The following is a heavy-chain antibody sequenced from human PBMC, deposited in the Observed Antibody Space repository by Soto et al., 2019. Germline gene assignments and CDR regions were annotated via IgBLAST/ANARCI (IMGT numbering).Heavy chain of an antibody. J-gene: IGHJ6*02. CDR1: GGTFSSYA. D-gene: IGHD5-18*01. V-gene: IGHV1-69*01. CDR3: VRDPGYSYGYFYYYYGMDV. Sequence: QVQLVQSGAEVKKPGSSVKVSCKASGGTFSSYAISWVRQAPGQGLEWMGGIIPIFGTANYAQKFQGRVTITADESTSTAYMELSSLRSEDTAVYYCVRDPGYSYGYFYYYYGMDVWGQGTTVTVSS. CDR2: IIPIFGTA.